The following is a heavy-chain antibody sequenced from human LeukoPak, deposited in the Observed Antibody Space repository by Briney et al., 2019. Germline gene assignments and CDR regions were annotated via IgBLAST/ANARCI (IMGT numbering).Heavy chain of an antibody. V-gene: IGHV1-18*01. Sequence: GASVKVSCKASGYTFTSYGISWVRQAPGQGLEWMGWISGYNGNTNYAQKFQGRVTMTTDTSTSTAYMELRSLRSDDTAVYYCARGSTIRYYYDSSGYYRGAADYWGQGTLVTVSS. CDR1: GYTFTSYG. CDR3: ARGSTIRYYYDSSGYYRGAADY. D-gene: IGHD3-22*01. J-gene: IGHJ4*02. CDR2: ISGYNGNT.